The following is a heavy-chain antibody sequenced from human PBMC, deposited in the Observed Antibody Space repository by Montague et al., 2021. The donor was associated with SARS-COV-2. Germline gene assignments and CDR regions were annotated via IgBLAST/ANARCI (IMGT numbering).Heavy chain of an antibody. D-gene: IGHD3-9*01. Sequence: SETLSLTCTVSGGSITSYYWSWIRQPPGKGLEWIGHIYYTGSTNYSPSLKSRGTISVDKSKNQFSLRLSSVTAADTAVYYCARSGFYDLLTGYSFGSIDPWGQGTLVTVSS. CDR3: ARSGFYDLLTGYSFGSIDP. V-gene: IGHV4-59*01. CDR1: GGSITSYY. CDR2: IYYTGST. J-gene: IGHJ5*02.